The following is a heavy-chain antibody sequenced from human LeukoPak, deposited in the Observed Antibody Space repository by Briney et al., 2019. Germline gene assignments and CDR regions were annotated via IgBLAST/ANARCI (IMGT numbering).Heavy chain of an antibody. CDR3: ARQNYDEVNYYYYGLDV. CDR2: IYYRGST. V-gene: IGHV4-59*08. D-gene: IGHD3-3*01. CDR1: GGSISSNY. J-gene: IGHJ6*02. Sequence: SETLSLTCTVSGGSISSNYWSWIRQSPGKGLEWNGYIYYRGSTDYNPSLKSRVTISVDTSKNQFSLKLSSVTAADTAVYYCARQNYDEVNYYYYGLDVWGQGTTVTVSS.